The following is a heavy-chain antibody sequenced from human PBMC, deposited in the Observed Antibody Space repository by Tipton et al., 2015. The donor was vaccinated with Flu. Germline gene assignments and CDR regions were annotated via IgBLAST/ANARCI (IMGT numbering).Heavy chain of an antibody. J-gene: IGHJ6*02. CDR3: AKESDVVAKISPMDV. Sequence: SLRLSCAASGFTFDDYAMHWVRQAPGKGLDWVSRITWNGGTIAYADSVKGRFTVSRDNARNSLYLQMNSLRPEDTAVYYCAKESDVVAKISPMDVWGRGTTVTVSS. CDR1: GFTFDDYA. V-gene: IGHV3-9*01. D-gene: IGHD5-12*01. CDR2: ITWNGGTI.